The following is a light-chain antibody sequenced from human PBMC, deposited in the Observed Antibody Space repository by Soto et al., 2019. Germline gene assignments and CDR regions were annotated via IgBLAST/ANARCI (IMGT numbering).Light chain of an antibody. CDR1: QSVSSSY. J-gene: IGKJ2*01. CDR3: QQYGRPSRYT. Sequence: EIVLTQSPGTLSLSPGERATLSCRASQSVSSSYLAWYQQKPGQAPRLLIYGASSRATGIPDRFSGSGSGTDFTLTISRLEPEDFAVYYCQQYGRPSRYTFGQGTKLEIK. V-gene: IGKV3-20*01. CDR2: GAS.